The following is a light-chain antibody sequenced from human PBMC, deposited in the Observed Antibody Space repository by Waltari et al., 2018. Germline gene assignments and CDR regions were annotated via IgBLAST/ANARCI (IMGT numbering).Light chain of an antibody. V-gene: IGLV10-54*04. J-gene: IGLJ3*02. CDR2: RSD. CDR3: SAWYKDLVAVV. CDR1: RNNVGNQG. Sequence: QAGLIQPPSVSRALGQTATLTCAGNRNNVGNQGVAWLQQHQGHPPKLLSYRSDNRPSGISERFSASRSGNTASLTITGLQADDEADYYCSAWYKDLVAVVFGGGTKLTVL.